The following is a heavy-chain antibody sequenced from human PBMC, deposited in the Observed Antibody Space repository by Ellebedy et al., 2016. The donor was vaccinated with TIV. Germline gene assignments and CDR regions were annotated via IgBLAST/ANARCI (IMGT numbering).Heavy chain of an antibody. CDR1: GYTLTKYG. Sequence: ASVKVSCKASGYTLTKYGISWVRPAPGQGLEWMGWISGYNCDTNYAQKFQGRVTMTIDTSTSTVYMELGSLLFDDPAVYYCTWVFYEKFDPWGQGTLVTVS. J-gene: IGHJ5*02. CDR3: TWVFYEKFDP. CDR2: ISGYNCDT. D-gene: IGHD5/OR15-5a*01. V-gene: IGHV1-18*04.